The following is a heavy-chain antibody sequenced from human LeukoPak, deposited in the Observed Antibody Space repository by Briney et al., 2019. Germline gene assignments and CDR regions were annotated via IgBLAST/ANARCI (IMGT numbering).Heavy chain of an antibody. V-gene: IGHV3-30-3*01. Sequence: GGSLRLSCAASGFTFSSYAMHWVRQAPGKGLEWVAVISYDGSNKYYADSVKGRFTISRDNSKNTLYLQMNSLRAEDTAVYYCARDPERYCSGGSCYSDFDYWGQGTLVTVSS. D-gene: IGHD2-15*01. J-gene: IGHJ4*02. CDR2: ISYDGSNK. CDR3: ARDPERYCSGGSCYSDFDY. CDR1: GFTFSSYA.